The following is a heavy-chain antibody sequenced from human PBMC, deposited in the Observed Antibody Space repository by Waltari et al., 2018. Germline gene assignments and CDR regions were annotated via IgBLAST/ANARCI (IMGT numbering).Heavy chain of an antibody. CDR2: VGDSGETX. CDR1: GFTXRDYP. D-gene: IGHD5-12*01. V-gene: IGHV3-23*01. CDR3: ARDEWXXGYLFDL. Sequence: EGQLLESGXGLVQPAGSLXISCAXSGFTXRDYPXHWDRQAPGKGLEWGESVGDSGETXHYEDSVRGRFTXSRXNSXXXLXLQMNGLXXXDTAXYFCARDEWXXGYLFDLXGQGTLVTVXS. J-gene: IGHJ4*02.